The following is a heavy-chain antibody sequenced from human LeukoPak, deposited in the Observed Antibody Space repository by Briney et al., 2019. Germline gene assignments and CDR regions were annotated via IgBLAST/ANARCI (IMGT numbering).Heavy chain of an antibody. D-gene: IGHD2-15*01. CDR1: GFTFSNAW. J-gene: IGHJ6*03. Sequence: GGSLRLSCAASGFTFSNAWMSWVRQAPGKGLEWVACIKSKTDGGTSAYAAPVKGRFTISRDDSKNTLYLQMNSLKTEDTAVYYCTTDGYCSGGSCDSTGYYYYMDVWGKGTTVTVSS. V-gene: IGHV3-15*01. CDR2: IKSKTDGGTS. CDR3: TTDGYCSGGSCDSTGYYYYMDV.